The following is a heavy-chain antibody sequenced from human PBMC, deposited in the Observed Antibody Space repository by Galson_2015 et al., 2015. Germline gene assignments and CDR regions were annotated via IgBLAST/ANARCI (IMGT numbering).Heavy chain of an antibody. V-gene: IGHV3-9*01. D-gene: IGHD2-21*01. CDR1: GFSFDDYA. Sequence: SLRLSCAASGFSFDDYAMHWVRQAPGKGLELVSGITWNSGSTDYADSVKGRFTISRDNAKNSLYLHMNSLRAEDTALYHCAKDRAPGAHNAFDIWGQGTMVTVSS. CDR2: ITWNSGST. J-gene: IGHJ3*02. CDR3: AKDRAPGAHNAFDI.